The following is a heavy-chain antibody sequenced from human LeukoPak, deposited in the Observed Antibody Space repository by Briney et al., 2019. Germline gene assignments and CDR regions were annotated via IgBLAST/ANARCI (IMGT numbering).Heavy chain of an antibody. D-gene: IGHD3-22*01. Sequence: SETLSLSCTVSGASINNNFWTWTRQPPGKGLEWIGYIYSSGSANYNPSLKSRVIISGDTSKNQISLNLTSVTAADTAVYFCARHRDYYDTWGHGTLVTVSS. V-gene: IGHV4-59*08. CDR2: IYSSGSA. CDR3: ARHRDYYDT. J-gene: IGHJ4*01. CDR1: GASINNNF.